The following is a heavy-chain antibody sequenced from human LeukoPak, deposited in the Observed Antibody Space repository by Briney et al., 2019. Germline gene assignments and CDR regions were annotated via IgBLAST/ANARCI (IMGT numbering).Heavy chain of an antibody. CDR3: ARAGIAAANWFDP. CDR2: ISSSGSTI. V-gene: IGHV3-11*01. D-gene: IGHD6-13*01. CDR1: GFTFSDYY. J-gene: IGHJ5*02. Sequence: GGSLRLSCAASGFTFSDYYMSWIGQAPGKGLEWVSYISSSGSTIYYADSVKGRFTISRNNAKNSLYLQMNSLRAEDTAVYYCARAGIAAANWFDPWGQGTLVTVSS.